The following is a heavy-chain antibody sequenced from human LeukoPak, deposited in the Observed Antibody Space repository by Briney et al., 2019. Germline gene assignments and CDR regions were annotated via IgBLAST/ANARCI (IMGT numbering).Heavy chain of an antibody. CDR3: AGTEESSNYYGSGSHFDY. CDR1: GGSISSYY. CDR2: IYYSGST. D-gene: IGHD3-10*01. J-gene: IGHJ4*02. V-gene: IGHV4-59*08. Sequence: SETLSLTCTVSGGSISSYYWSWIRQPPGKGLEWIGYIYYSGSTNYNPSLKRRVTISVDTSKNQFSLKLSSVTAADTAVYYCAGTEESSNYYGSGSHFDYWGQGTLVTVSS.